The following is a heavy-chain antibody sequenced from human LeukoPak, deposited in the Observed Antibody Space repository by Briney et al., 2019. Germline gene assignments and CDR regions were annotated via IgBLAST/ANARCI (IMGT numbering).Heavy chain of an antibody. CDR3: ARPGQGYFDS. V-gene: IGHV4-39*01. CDR1: GGSISSSSYY. CDR2: IYYSGST. Sequence: PSETLSLTCTVSGGSISSSSYYWGWIRQPPGKGLEWIGSIYYSGSTYYNPSLKSRVTISVDTSKNQFSLKLSSVTAADTAVYYCARPGQGYFDSWGPGTPVSVSS. J-gene: IGHJ4*02.